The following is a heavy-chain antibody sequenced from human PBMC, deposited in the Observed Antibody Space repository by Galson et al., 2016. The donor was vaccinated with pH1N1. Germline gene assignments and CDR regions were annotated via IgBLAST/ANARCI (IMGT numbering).Heavy chain of an antibody. V-gene: IGHV1-18*01. Sequence: SVKVSCKASGYTFTIYGISWVRQAPGQGLEWMGWISPYSGNTKYAQKVQGRVTMTTEKSTGTSYMELRSLTSDDTAVYFWAGALRPVSIPSEACDFWGQGTMVTVSS. CDR2: ISPYSGNT. D-gene: IGHD2/OR15-2a*01. J-gene: IGHJ3*01. CDR3: AGALRPVSIPSEACDF. CDR1: GYTFTIYG.